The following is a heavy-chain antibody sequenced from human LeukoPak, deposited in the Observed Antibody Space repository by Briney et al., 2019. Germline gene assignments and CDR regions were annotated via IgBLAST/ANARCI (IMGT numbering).Heavy chain of an antibody. CDR2: IRYDGRNK. CDR1: RFTFSSYG. Sequence: GGSLRLSCAASRFTFSSYGMHWVRQAPGKGLEWVAFIRYDGRNKYYSDSVKGRFTISRDSSKNTLFLQMNRLRPEDAAVYYCAKAPVTTCRGAYCYPFDYWGQGTLVTVSS. D-gene: IGHD2-21*01. J-gene: IGHJ4*02. CDR3: AKAPVTTCRGAYCYPFDY. V-gene: IGHV3-30*02.